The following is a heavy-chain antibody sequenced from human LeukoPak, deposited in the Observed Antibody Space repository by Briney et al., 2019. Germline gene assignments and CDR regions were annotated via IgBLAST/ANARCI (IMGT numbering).Heavy chain of an antibody. D-gene: IGHD2-2*02. J-gene: IGHJ4*02. CDR2: INPNSGAT. Sequence: ASVKVSCKASGYTFTIYHMHWVRQAPGQGLEWMGWINPNSGATSYAQRFQGRVTMTRDTSISTAYMELSGLTSDDTAVYYCARNPPYCTSTSCYNDYWGQGTLVTVSS. CDR3: ARNPPYCTSTSCYNDY. CDR1: GYTFTIYH. V-gene: IGHV1-2*02.